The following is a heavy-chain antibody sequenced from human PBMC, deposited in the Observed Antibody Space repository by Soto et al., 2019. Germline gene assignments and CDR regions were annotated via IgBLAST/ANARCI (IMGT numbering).Heavy chain of an antibody. CDR3: ARESSSTVTTGGGGSAKDY. J-gene: IGHJ4*02. Sequence: QVLLVESGGGVVQPGRSLRLSCAASGLTFSNNAMHWVRQAPGKGLEWVAFISYDGTNRCYPDSVKGRFTISRDNSKNTLYLQMNSLKTEDTAVYYCARESSSTVTTGGGGSAKDYWGQGTLVTVSS. CDR1: GLTFSNNA. CDR2: ISYDGTNR. V-gene: IGHV3-30-3*01. D-gene: IGHD4-17*01.